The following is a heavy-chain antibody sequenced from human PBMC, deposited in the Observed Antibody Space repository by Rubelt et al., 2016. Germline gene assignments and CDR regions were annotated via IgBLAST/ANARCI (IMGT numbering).Heavy chain of an antibody. D-gene: IGHD3-3*01. CDR3: ARATSYDLWSGDSSIYAMDV. V-gene: IGHV2-70*01. CDR1: GFSLSTSGMC. CDR2: IDWDDDK. J-gene: IGHJ6*01. Sequence: QVTLRESGPVLVKPTQTLTLTCTFSGFSLSTSGMCVSWIRQPPGKALEWLALIDWDDDKYYSTSLKTRLTISKDSSNNQVVCTRTNMDPVDTATDYCARATSYDLWSGDSSIYAMDVWGQGTTVTVSS.